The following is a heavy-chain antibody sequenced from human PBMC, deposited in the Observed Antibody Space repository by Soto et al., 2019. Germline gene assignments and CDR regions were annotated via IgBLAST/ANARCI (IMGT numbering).Heavy chain of an antibody. CDR2: ISSSSSYI. J-gene: IGHJ4*02. V-gene: IGHV3-21*01. D-gene: IGHD3-10*01. CDR3: ARYYGSGSYFPEY. Sequence: GGSLRLSCAASGFTFSSYSMNWVRQAPGKGLEWVSSISSSSSYIYYADSVKGRFTISRDNAKNSLYLQMNSLRAEDTAVYYCARYYGSGSYFPEYWGQGTLVTVSS. CDR1: GFTFSSYS.